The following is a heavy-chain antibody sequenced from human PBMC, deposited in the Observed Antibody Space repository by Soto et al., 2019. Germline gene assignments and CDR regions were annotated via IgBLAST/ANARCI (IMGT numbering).Heavy chain of an antibody. CDR1: GFTFSDYY. Sequence: GGSLGLSCAAYGFTFSDYYMRWIRQAPGKGLEWVSYISSSGSTIYYADSVKGRFTISRDNAKNSLYLQMNSLRAEDTAVYYCARDQYYYGSGSYPYYYYGMDVWGQGTTVTVSS. D-gene: IGHD3-10*01. J-gene: IGHJ6*02. V-gene: IGHV3-11*01. CDR3: ARDQYYYGSGSYPYYYYGMDV. CDR2: ISSSGSTI.